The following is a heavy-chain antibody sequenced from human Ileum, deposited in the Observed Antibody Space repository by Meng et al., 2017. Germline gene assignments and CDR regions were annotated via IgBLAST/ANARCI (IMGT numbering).Heavy chain of an antibody. CDR2: ISGSGSDT. CDR1: GFTCTNYG. CDR3: AKDPDELDS. J-gene: IGHJ4*02. Sequence: EVHLLESGGGLSQPGGSLRLACAASGFTCTNYGMAWVRQAPGKGLEWVTGISGSGSDTYYADSVMGRFTISRDNSKNTVYLQMTSLRVEDTAVYYCAKDPDELDSWGQGTLVTVSS. V-gene: IGHV3-23*01.